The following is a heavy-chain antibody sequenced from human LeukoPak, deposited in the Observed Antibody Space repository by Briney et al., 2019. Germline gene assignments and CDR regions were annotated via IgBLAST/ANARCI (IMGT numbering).Heavy chain of an antibody. D-gene: IGHD1/OR15-1a*01. CDR1: IGSISSSKW. J-gene: IGHJ6*02. CDR2: IYLYGTT. V-gene: IGHV4-4*02. CDR3: ARQKWEQQGRDYYFDGLDV. Sequence: SETLSLTCSVSIGSISSSKWWSWVRQSPVKGLEWIGEIYLYGTTNYNPSFTSRVTMSVDRSRNQFSLKLTSVTAADTAVYYCARQKWEQQGRDYYFDGLDVWGPGTTVIVSS.